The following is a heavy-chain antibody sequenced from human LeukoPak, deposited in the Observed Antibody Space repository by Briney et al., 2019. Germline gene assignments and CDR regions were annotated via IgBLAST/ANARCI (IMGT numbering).Heavy chain of an antibody. V-gene: IGHV3-30*02. CDR1: GFTFSSYG. D-gene: IGHD3-22*01. CDR2: IWYDGSNK. J-gene: IGHJ4*02. Sequence: GGSLRLSCAASGFTFSSYGMHWVRQAPGKGLEWVAVIWYDGSNKYYADSVKGRFTISRDNSKNTLYLQMNSLRAEDTAVYYCAKEGYYYDSSGYLDYWGQGTLVTVSS. CDR3: AKEGYYYDSSGYLDY.